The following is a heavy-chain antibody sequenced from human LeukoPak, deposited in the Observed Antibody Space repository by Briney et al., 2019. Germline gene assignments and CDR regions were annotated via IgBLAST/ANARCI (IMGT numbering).Heavy chain of an antibody. CDR2: ISADGGST. CDR1: GLNFDDSA. J-gene: IGHJ4*02. Sequence: GGSLRLSCVASGLNFDDSAMHWVRQAPGKGLEWVSLISADGGSTFSADSVKGRFSISRDNSKNSLYLQMNSLRSEDTAMYYCARESGKFDYWGQGTLVAVSS. V-gene: IGHV3-43*02. CDR3: ARESGKFDY.